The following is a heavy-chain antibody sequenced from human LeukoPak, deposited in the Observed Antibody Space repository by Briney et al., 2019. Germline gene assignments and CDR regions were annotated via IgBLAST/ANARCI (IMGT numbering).Heavy chain of an antibody. J-gene: IGHJ4*02. V-gene: IGHV3-11*04. Sequence: PGGSLRLSCAASGFTFSDYYMSWIRQAPGKGLEWVSYISSSGSTIYYADSVKGRFTISRDNAKNSLYLQMNSPRAEDTAVYYCARGGDIVVVPAAIWGGGDFDYWGQGTLVTVSS. CDR1: GFTFSDYY. CDR2: ISSSGSTI. D-gene: IGHD2-2*01. CDR3: ARGGDIVVVPAAIWGGGDFDY.